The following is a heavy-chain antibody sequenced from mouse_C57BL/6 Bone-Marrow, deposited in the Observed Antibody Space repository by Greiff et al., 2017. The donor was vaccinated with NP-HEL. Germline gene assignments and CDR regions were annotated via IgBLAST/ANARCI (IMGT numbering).Heavy chain of an antibody. CDR3: TGDGYYFFFDY. D-gene: IGHD2-3*01. CDR1: GFTFSNYW. V-gene: IGHV6-3*01. J-gene: IGHJ2*01. Sequence: EVMLVESGGGLVQPGGSMKLSCVASGFTFSNYWMNWVRQSPEKGLEWVAQIRLKSDNYATHYAESVKGRFTISRDDSKSSVYLQMNNLRAEDTGIYYCTGDGYYFFFDYWGQGTTLTVSS. CDR2: IRLKSDNYAT.